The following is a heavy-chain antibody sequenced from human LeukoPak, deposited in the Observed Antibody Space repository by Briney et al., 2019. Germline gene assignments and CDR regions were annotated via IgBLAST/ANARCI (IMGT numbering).Heavy chain of an antibody. CDR2: IYYSGST. V-gene: IGHV4-59*01. Sequence: SQTLSLTCTVSGGSISNYYWSWIRQPPGKGLEWIGYIYYSGSTNYNPSLKSRVTISVDTSKNQFSLKLSSVTAADTAVYYCARGRGVRGGNFDYWGQGTLVTVSS. CDR1: GGSISNYY. D-gene: IGHD3-10*01. J-gene: IGHJ4*02. CDR3: ARGRGVRGGNFDY.